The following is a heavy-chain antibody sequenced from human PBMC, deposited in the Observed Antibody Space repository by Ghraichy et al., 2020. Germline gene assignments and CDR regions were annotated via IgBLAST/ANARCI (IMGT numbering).Heavy chain of an antibody. CDR2: ISGSGGST. D-gene: IGHD5-12*01. Sequence: GGSLRLSCAASGFTFSRYAMTWVRQAPGKGLEWVSTISGSGGSTYYADSVKGRFTISKDNSKNTLYLQMNILRAEDTAIYYCACDRSGYDGSSDFWGQGTLVTVSS. V-gene: IGHV3-23*01. CDR3: ACDRSGYDGSSDF. J-gene: IGHJ4*02. CDR1: GFTFSRYA.